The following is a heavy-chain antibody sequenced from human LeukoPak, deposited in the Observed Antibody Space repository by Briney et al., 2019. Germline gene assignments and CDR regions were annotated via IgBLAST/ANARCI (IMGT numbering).Heavy chain of an antibody. CDR1: GYSISSGYY. CDR2: IYHSGST. Sequence: SETLSLTCTVSGYSISSGYYWGWIRQPPGKGLEWIGSIYHSGSTYYNPSLKSRVTISVDTSKNQFSLKLSSVTAADTAVYYCARVRFGSGSSFSYFDYWGQGTLVTVSS. V-gene: IGHV4-38-2*02. CDR3: ARVRFGSGSSFSYFDY. J-gene: IGHJ4*02. D-gene: IGHD3-10*01.